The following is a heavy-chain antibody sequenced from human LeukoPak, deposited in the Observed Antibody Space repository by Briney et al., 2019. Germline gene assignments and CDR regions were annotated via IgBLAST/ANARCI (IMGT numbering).Heavy chain of an antibody. Sequence: GGSLRLSCAASGFTFSSYSMNWVRQAPGKGLEWVSSISSSSSYIYYADSVKGRFTISRDNAKNSLYLQMNSLRAEDTAVYYCASLVTTPWVYYGMDVWGQGTTVTVSS. CDR1: GFTFSSYS. CDR2: ISSSSSYI. CDR3: ASLVTTPWVYYGMDV. J-gene: IGHJ6*02. D-gene: IGHD4-17*01. V-gene: IGHV3-21*01.